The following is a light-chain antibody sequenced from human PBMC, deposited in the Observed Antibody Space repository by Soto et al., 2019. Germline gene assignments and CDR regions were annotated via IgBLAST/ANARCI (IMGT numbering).Light chain of an antibody. CDR1: QSISSY. J-gene: IGKJ3*01. Sequence: DIQMTQSPSSLSASVGDRVTMTCRASQSISSYLNWYQQKQGKAPKALIFAVSSLQSGVPSRFSGSGSGTEFTLTITNLQPEDFATYYCQQSYSPLFTFGPGTKVEIK. CDR3: QQSYSPLFT. CDR2: AVS. V-gene: IGKV1-39*01.